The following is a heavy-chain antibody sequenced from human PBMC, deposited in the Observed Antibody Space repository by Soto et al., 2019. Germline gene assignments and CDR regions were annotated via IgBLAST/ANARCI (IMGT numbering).Heavy chain of an antibody. CDR3: AASYGSGYRAFDY. Sequence: QVQLVQSGAEVRKPGSSVKVSCKASGDTFSFYTINWVRQAPGLGLEWMGRVNPIVSMSNYAQKFQGRVTITADKSTHTAYMQLSSLRSKDTAIYYCAASYGSGYRAFDYWGQGALVTVSS. CDR2: VNPIVSMS. J-gene: IGHJ4*02. V-gene: IGHV1-69*02. CDR1: GDTFSFYT. D-gene: IGHD3-10*01.